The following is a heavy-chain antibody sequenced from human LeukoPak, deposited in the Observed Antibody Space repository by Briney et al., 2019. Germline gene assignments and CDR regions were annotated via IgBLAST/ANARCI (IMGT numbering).Heavy chain of an antibody. V-gene: IGHV3-23*01. CDR1: GFTFSSYA. D-gene: IGHD6-19*01. J-gene: IGHJ4*02. CDR2: TSGSGGST. CDR3: ARGGSLAVAPHQYYFDY. Sequence: GGSLRLSCAASGFTFSSYAMSWVRQAPGKGLEWVSATSGSGGSTYYADSVKGRFTISRDNSKNTLYLQMNSLRAEDTAVYYCARGGSLAVAPHQYYFDYWGQGTLVTVSS.